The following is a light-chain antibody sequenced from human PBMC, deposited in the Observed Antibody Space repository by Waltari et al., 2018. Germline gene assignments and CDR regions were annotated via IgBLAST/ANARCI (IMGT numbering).Light chain of an antibody. V-gene: IGKV4-1*01. CDR3: HQYHSSPRT. Sequence: DIVMTQSPDSLAVSLGERATINCKSSQSVLYSSNNKNYLAWYQQKPGQPPKLLIYWASTRESGVPDRFSGGGSGTDFTLTSSSLQAEDVAVYYWHQYHSSPRTFGQGTKVELK. J-gene: IGKJ1*01. CDR2: WAS. CDR1: QSVLYSSNNKNY.